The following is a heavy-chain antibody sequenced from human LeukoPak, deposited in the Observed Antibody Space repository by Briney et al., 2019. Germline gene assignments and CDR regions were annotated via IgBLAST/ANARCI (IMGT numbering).Heavy chain of an antibody. CDR1: GYTFTGYY. Sequence: ASVKVSCKASGYTFTGYYMHWVRQAPGQGLEWMGWINPSSGGTNYAQKFQGRVTMTRDTSISTAYMELSRLRSDDTAVYYCAREGQGSGYDWFDPWGQGTLVTVSS. CDR2: INPSSGGT. D-gene: IGHD3-22*01. CDR3: AREGQGSGYDWFDP. V-gene: IGHV1-2*02. J-gene: IGHJ5*02.